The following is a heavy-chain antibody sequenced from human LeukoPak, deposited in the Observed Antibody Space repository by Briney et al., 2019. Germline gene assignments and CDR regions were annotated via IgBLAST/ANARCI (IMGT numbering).Heavy chain of an antibody. CDR3: AIYARGSYGSFDY. D-gene: IGHD1-26*01. V-gene: IGHV1-2*02. Sequence: ASVNVSCKSSGYTFTVYYMHGVRQAPGQGREWRGWINPNSGGTNYAQKVQGRVTMTRDTYISTGYMELSRLRSDDTAVYPCAIYARGSYGSFDYWGQGTMVTVSS. CDR2: INPNSGGT. J-gene: IGHJ4*02. CDR1: GYTFTVYY.